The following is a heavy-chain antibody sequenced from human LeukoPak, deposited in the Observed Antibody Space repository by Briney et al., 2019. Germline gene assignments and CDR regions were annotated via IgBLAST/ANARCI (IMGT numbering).Heavy chain of an antibody. V-gene: IGHV3-23*01. J-gene: IGHJ4*02. D-gene: IGHD2-2*01. Sequence: GGSLRLSCAASGFTFSSHAMSWVRQAPGKGLEWVSTIRGSDDSTYYADSMKGRFTISRDNSKNTLYLQMNSLRADDTAVYYCTKAPGEQYLVPTDWGQGTLVTVSS. CDR3: TKAPGEQYLVPTD. CDR1: GFTFSSHA. CDR2: IRGSDDST.